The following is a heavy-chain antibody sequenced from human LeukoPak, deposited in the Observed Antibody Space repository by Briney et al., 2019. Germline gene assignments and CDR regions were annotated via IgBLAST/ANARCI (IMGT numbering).Heavy chain of an antibody. V-gene: IGHV3-23*01. CDR1: GFTFSNYA. CDR2: ISNSGDAT. CDR3: AGRRSSGWYAY. J-gene: IGHJ4*02. D-gene: IGHD6-19*01. Sequence: GGSLRLSCAASGFTFSNYAMSWVRQAPGKGLEWVSTISNSGDATYYADSVKGRFLIFRDTSKNTVDLQMNSLRVEDTAVYYCAGRRSSGWYAYWGQGTLVTVSS.